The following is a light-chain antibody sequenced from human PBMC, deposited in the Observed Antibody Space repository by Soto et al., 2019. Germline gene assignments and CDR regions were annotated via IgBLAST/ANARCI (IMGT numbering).Light chain of an antibody. CDR1: SSDVGGYNY. CDR3: TSYTVSSTWV. CDR2: DVS. V-gene: IGLV2-14*01. J-gene: IGLJ3*02. Sequence: QSALTQPASVSGSPGQSITISCTGTSSDVGGYNYVSWYQQHPGKAPKLMIYDVSNRPSGVSNRFSGSKSGNTASLTISGLQAEDEADYYCTSYTVSSTWVFGGGTKVTVL.